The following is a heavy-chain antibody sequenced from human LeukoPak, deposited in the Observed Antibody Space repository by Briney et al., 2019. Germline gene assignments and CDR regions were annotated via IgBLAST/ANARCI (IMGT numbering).Heavy chain of an antibody. CDR2: ISGSGGST. J-gene: IGHJ3*02. CDR1: GFTFSSYA. D-gene: IGHD6-6*01. Sequence: PGGSLRLSCAASGFTFSSYAMSWVRQAPGKGLEWVSAISGSGGSTYYANSVKGRFTISRDNSKNTLYLQMGSLRAEDMAVYYCARDDGSSSSSAFDIWGQGTMVTVSS. CDR3: ARDDGSSSSSAFDI. V-gene: IGHV3-23*01.